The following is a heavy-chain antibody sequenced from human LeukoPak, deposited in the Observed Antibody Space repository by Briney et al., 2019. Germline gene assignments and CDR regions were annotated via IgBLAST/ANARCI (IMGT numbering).Heavy chain of an antibody. CDR2: IYPGDSDT. D-gene: IGHD2-21*01. CDR3: ARRTYCGGDCHYYFDY. V-gene: IGHV5-51*01. CDR1: GYSFTTYW. Sequence: GESLKISCRGSGYSFTTYWVGWVRQMPGKGLEWMGTIYPGDSDTRYSPSFQGQVTISADKSISTAYLQWSSLKASDTAMYYCARRTYCGGDCHYYFDYWGQGTLVTVSS. J-gene: IGHJ4*02.